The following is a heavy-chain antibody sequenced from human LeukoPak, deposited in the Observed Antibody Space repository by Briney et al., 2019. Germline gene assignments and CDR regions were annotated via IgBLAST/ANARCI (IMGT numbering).Heavy chain of an antibody. D-gene: IGHD6-19*01. J-gene: IGHJ5*02. CDR1: GYTFTSYG. CDR3: ARKRPGIAVEGFDP. Sequence: ASVKVSCKASGYTFTSYGISWVRQAPGQGLEWMGWISAYNGNTNYAQKLQGRVTMTTDTSTSTAYMGLRSLRSDDTAVYYCARKRPGIAVEGFDPWGQGTLVTVSS. CDR2: ISAYNGNT. V-gene: IGHV1-18*01.